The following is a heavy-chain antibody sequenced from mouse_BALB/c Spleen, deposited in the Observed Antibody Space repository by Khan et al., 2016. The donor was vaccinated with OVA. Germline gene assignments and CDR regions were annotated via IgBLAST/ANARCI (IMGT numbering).Heavy chain of an antibody. CDR3: TRLAYDCEREGCGE. V-gene: IGHV5-6*01. J-gene: IGHJ3*02. CDR1: GFTFSTYG. Sequence: EVELVESGGDLVKPGGSLKLSCAASGFTFSTYGMSWVRQTPDKRLEWVATVSTGGGYTYYPDSVKGRFTISRANATNTLYLQMSGLKSEDTAMFYGTRLAYDCEREGCGEGGQGTLVTVSA. D-gene: IGHD2-13*01. CDR2: VSTGGGYT.